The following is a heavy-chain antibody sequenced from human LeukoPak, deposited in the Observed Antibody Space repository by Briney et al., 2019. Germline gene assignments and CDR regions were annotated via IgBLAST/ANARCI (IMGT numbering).Heavy chain of an antibody. CDR1: GGSISSGGYY. Sequence: PSQTLSLTCTVSGGSISSGGYYCSWIRQHPGKGLEWIGYIYYSGSTYYNPSLKSRVTISVDTSKNQFSLKLSSVTAADTAVYYCASRDGYNYVSAFDIWGQGTMVTVSS. CDR2: IYYSGST. J-gene: IGHJ3*02. CDR3: ASRDGYNYVSAFDI. V-gene: IGHV4-31*03. D-gene: IGHD5-24*01.